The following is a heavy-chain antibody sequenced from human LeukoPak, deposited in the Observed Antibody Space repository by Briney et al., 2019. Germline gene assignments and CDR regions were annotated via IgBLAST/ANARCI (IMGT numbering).Heavy chain of an antibody. CDR2: MNPNSGNT. Sequence: ASVKVSCKASGYTLTSYDINWVRQATGQGLEWMGWMNPNSGNTGYAQKFQGRVTMTRNTSISTAYMELGSLRSEDTAVYYCARGLIAAAGADAFDIWGQGTMVTVSS. D-gene: IGHD6-13*01. V-gene: IGHV1-8*01. CDR1: GYTLTSYD. CDR3: ARGLIAAAGADAFDI. J-gene: IGHJ3*02.